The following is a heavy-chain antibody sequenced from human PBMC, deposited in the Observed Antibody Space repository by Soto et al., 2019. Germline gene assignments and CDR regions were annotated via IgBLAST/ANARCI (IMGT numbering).Heavy chain of an antibody. Sequence: GGSLRLSCAASGFTLSSYLMSWVRQAPGKGLEWVANIKQDGSEKSYVASVKGRFTVSRDNAKNSLYLQMNSLRAEGTAVYFCARSGDNYNVLDYWGPGTPVTVSS. CDR3: ARSGDNYNVLDY. D-gene: IGHD3-10*02. CDR2: IKQDGSEK. CDR1: GFTLSSYL. V-gene: IGHV3-7*01. J-gene: IGHJ4*02.